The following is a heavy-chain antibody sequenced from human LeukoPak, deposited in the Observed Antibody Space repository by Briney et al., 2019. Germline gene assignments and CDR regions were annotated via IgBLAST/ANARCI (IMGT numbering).Heavy chain of an antibody. Sequence: PGGSLRLSCAASGFTFSSYSMNWVRQAPGKGLEWVSSISSRSSYIYYADSVKGRFTISRDNAKNSLYLRMNSLRAEDTAVYYCARVPYCTNGVCPYYFDYWGQGTLVTVSS. CDR1: GFTFSSYS. CDR2: ISSRSSYI. CDR3: ARVPYCTNGVCPYYFDY. J-gene: IGHJ4*02. D-gene: IGHD2-8*01. V-gene: IGHV3-21*01.